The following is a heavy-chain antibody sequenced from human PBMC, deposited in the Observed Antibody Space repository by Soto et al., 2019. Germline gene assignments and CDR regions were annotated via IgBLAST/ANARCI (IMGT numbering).Heavy chain of an antibody. V-gene: IGHV3-23*01. CDR3: AKDLDDYSSAIDF. J-gene: IGHJ4*02. CDR2: ISGSGGSGRG. CDR1: GFSFRKYA. Sequence: GGSLRLSCVGSGFSFRKYAMNWVRQAPGKGLEWVSGISGSGGSGRGFYADPVKGRFTISRDNSKNTLYLEMNSLRAEVTAVYYCAKDLDDYSSAIDFWGQGTLVTVSS. D-gene: IGHD4-4*01.